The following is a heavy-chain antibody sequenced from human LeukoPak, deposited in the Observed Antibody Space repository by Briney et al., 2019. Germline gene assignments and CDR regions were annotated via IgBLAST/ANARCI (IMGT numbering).Heavy chain of an antibody. V-gene: IGHV1-46*01. J-gene: IGHJ4*02. D-gene: IGHD2-2*01. CDR1: GYSFISYY. CDR2: INPSGGST. Sequence: ASVKVSCKASGYSFISYYIHWVRQAPGQGLEWMGIINPSGGSTSYAQKFQGRVTMTRDTSTSTVYMELSSLRSEDTAVYYCARAGDIVVVPTATALFDYWGQGTLVTVSS. CDR3: ARAGDIVVVPTATALFDY.